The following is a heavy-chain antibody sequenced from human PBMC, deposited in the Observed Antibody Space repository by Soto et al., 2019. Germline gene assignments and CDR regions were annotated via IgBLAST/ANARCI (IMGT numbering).Heavy chain of an antibody. J-gene: IGHJ4*02. Sequence: AETLSHTCADSGGSFTSNNWWAFFRQPPGQGREWIGEIYRTGSTNYNPSLNSRVTISLDKSENQFSLKVTSLTAADTAVYYCASRDPGTSVDYWGQGTLVTVSS. D-gene: IGHD1-7*01. V-gene: IGHV4-4*02. CDR1: GGSFTSNNW. CDR3: ASRDPGTSVDY. CDR2: IYRTGST.